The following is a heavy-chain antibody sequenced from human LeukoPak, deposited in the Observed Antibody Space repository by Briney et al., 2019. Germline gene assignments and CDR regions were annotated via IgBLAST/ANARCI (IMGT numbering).Heavy chain of an antibody. J-gene: IGHJ5*02. CDR1: GGSISSHY. CDR2: ISYSGST. Sequence: SETLSLTCTVSGGSISSHYWSWIRQPPGKGLEWIGYISYSGSTNYNPSLKSRVTISVDTSKNQFSLKLSSVTAADTAVYYCAREGGSGTYSWFDPWGQGTLVTVSS. D-gene: IGHD1-26*01. V-gene: IGHV4-59*11. CDR3: AREGGSGTYSWFDP.